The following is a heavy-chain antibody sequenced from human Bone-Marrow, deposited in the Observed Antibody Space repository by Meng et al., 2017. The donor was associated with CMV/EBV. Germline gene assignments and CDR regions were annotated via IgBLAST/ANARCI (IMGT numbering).Heavy chain of an antibody. J-gene: IGHJ6*02. Sequence: SVKVSCKASGGTFSSYAISWVRQAPGQGLEWMGGIIPILGIANYAQKFQGRVTITADKSTSTAYMEVSSLRSEDTAVYYCARRIVVVPAAILRLHYYGMDVWGQRTTVTVSS. D-gene: IGHD2-2*01. CDR3: ARRIVVVPAAILRLHYYGMDV. CDR2: IIPILGIA. CDR1: GGTFSSYA. V-gene: IGHV1-69*10.